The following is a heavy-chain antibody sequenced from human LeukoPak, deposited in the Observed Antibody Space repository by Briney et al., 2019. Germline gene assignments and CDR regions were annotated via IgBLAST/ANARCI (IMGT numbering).Heavy chain of an antibody. V-gene: IGHV3-48*03. Sequence: GGSLRLSCAASGFAFSSYEMNWVRQAPGKGLEWVSYISSSGSTIYYADSVKGRFTISRDNAKNSLYLQMNRLRAEDTAVYYCARGAYDYVWGSYRPAYYLDYWGQGTLVTVSS. CDR3: ARGAYDYVWGSYRPAYYLDY. CDR1: GFAFSSYE. CDR2: ISSSGSTI. D-gene: IGHD3-16*02. J-gene: IGHJ4*02.